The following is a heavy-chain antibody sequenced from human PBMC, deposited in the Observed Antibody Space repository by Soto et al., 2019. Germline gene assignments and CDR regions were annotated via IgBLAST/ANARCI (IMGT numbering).Heavy chain of an antibody. CDR3: GRHYGGDTTGIDY. J-gene: IGHJ4*01. CDR1: GYTFTYYW. CDR2: TYPFDSDT. D-gene: IGHD3-16*01. V-gene: IGHV5-51*01. Sequence: GESLKISCEGSGYTFTYYWIGWVRQMPGKGLEWMGVTYPFDSDTRYSPSFQGRVTISAVQSTNTAYLELSRLQASDTAIYYCGRHYGGDTTGIDYWGQGTLVTVSS.